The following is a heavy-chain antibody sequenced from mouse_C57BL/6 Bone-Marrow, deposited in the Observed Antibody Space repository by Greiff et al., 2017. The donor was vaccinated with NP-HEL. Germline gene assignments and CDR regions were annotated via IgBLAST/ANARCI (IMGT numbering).Heavy chain of an antibody. CDR3: ARSLFDY. V-gene: IGHV1-54*01. J-gene: IGHJ2*01. CDR2: INPGSGGT. Sequence: VKLQESGAELVRPGTSVKVSCKASGYAFTNYLIEWVKQRPGQGLEWIGVINPGSGGTNYNEKFKGKATLTADKSSSTAYMQLSSLTSEDSAVYFCARSLFDYWGQGTTLTVSS. CDR1: GYAFTNYL.